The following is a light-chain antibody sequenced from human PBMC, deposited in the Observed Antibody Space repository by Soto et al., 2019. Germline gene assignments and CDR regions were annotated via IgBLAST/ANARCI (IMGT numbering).Light chain of an antibody. J-gene: IGKJ1*01. CDR1: RSVDKW. CDR3: QQYYSFWT. Sequence: DIQMTQSPSTLSASLGDRVTIICRASRSVDKWLAWYQQKSGKAPKLLIYEASHLQSGVPSRFGGTGSGTEFTLTINRLQPADVATYYCQQYYSFWTFGQGTTVEV. CDR2: EAS. V-gene: IGKV1-5*02.